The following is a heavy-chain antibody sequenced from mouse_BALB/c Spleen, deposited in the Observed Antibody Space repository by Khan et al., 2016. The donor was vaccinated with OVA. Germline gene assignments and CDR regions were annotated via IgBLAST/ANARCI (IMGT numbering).Heavy chain of an antibody. D-gene: IGHD2-2*01. CDR1: GYTFSSYW. J-gene: IGHJ3*01. CDR3: ARGGYGGCAY. V-gene: IGHV1-9*01. CDR2: ILPGSLSI. Sequence: QVQLKESGAALMKPGASVKISCKAIGYTFSSYWIEWVKQRPGHGLEWIGEILPGSLSINYHEKFKGKATFTAVTSSNTAYMQLSSLPSEDSAVFHCARGGYGGCAYWGQGTLVTVSA.